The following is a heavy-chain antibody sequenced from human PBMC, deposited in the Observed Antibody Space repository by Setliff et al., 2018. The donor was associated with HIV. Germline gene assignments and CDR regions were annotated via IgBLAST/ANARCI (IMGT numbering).Heavy chain of an antibody. V-gene: IGHV1-2*02. CDR3: AACGASAYYYYYMDV. CDR2: INPNSGGT. CDR1: GYTFTDYY. Sequence: ASVKVSCKASGYTFTDYYVHWVRQAPGQGLEWMGWINPNSGGTNYAQKFQGRVTMTRDTSISTAYMELSRLRSDDTAVFYCAACGASAYYYYYMDVWGKGTTVTVSS. D-gene: IGHD4-17*01. J-gene: IGHJ6*03.